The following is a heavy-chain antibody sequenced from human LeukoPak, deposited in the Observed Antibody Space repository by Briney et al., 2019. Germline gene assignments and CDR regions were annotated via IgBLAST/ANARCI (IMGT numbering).Heavy chain of an antibody. J-gene: IGHJ4*02. CDR3: ARGERGGITIFGVASYYFDY. Sequence: GGSLRLSCAASGFTFSSYWMSWVRQAPGKGLEWVANIKQDGSEKYYVDSVKGRFTISRDNAKNSLYLQMNSLRAEDTAVYYCARGERGGITIFGVASYYFDYWGQGTLVTVSS. V-gene: IGHV3-7*01. CDR1: GFTFSSYW. D-gene: IGHD3-3*01. CDR2: IKQDGSEK.